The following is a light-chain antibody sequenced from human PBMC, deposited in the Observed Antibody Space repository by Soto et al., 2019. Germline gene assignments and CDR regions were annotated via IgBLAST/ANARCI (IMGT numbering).Light chain of an antibody. J-gene: IGLJ2*01. Sequence: QSVLTQPASVSLSPGQSITISCTGTSSDVGSYNLVSWYQQHPGKAPKLMIYEGSKRPSGVSNRFSGSKSGNTASLTISGLQAEDEADYYCCSYAGSSTHVVFGGGTKVTVL. CDR3: CSYAGSSTHVV. CDR1: SSDVGSYNL. V-gene: IGLV2-23*01. CDR2: EGS.